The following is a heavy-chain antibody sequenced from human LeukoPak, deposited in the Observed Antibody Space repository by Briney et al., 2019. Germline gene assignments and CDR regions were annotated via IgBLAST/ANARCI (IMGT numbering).Heavy chain of an antibody. CDR3: TSHTGTGDAFRPFHI. D-gene: IGHD2-21*02. J-gene: IGHJ3*02. CDR1: GFTSDDYA. Sequence: GGSLRLSCAASGFTSDDYAMHWVRQAPGKGLEWVSGISWNRGSIGYADSVKGRFTISRDNAKNSLYLQMNSLRAEDTAVYYCTSHTGTGDAFRPFHIWGQGTMVTVSS. V-gene: IGHV3-9*02. CDR2: ISWNRGSI.